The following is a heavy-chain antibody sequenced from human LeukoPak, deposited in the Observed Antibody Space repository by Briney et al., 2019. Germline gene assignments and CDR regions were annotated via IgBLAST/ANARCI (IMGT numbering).Heavy chain of an antibody. CDR2: ISAYKWNT. CDR1: GYTFTSYG. V-gene: IGHV1-18*01. J-gene: IGHJ5*02. D-gene: IGHD1-1*01. CDR3: ARARERWFAP. Sequence: ASVKVSCKASGYTFTSYGISWVRQAPGQGLEWMGWISAYKWNTNYAQKLQGRVTMTTDTSPSTAYLELRSLRSDDTAVYYCARARERWFAPWGQGPLVTVSS.